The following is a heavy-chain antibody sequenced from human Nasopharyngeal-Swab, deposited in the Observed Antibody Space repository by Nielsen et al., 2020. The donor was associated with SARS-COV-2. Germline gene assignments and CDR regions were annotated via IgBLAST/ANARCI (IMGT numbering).Heavy chain of an antibody. Sequence: GESLKISCAASGFTFSSYAMSWVRQAPGKGLEWVSAISGSGGSTYYADSVKGRFPISRDNSTNTLYLQMNSLRAEDTAVYYCAKDLGQLEPRGWFDPWGQGTLVTVSS. D-gene: IGHD1-1*01. J-gene: IGHJ5*02. CDR1: GFTFSSYA. V-gene: IGHV3-23*01. CDR2: ISGSGGST. CDR3: AKDLGQLEPRGWFDP.